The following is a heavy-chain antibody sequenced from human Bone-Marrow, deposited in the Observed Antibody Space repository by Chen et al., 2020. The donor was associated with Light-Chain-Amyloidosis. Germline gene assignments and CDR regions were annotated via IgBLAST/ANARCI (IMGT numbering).Heavy chain of an antibody. Sequence: EVQLVESGGGLVQPGASLRRSCEASGFTFSNYYMAWVRQAPGKGLGWVANTDQDGLEGYLGDSLKGRFTISRNNAKNSLYLQMNSLRVEETAGYYCARGGGVGSYFDYGGQGALVTVSS. CDR2: TDQDGLEG. D-gene: IGHD3-16*01. CDR1: GFTFSNYY. V-gene: IGHV3-7*05. J-gene: IGHJ4*02. CDR3: ARGGGVGSYFDY.